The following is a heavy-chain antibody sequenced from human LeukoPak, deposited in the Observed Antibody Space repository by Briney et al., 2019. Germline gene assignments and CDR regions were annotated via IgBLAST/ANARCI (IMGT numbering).Heavy chain of an antibody. V-gene: IGHV1-46*01. CDR3: ARHYCSSTSCYGHDY. Sequence: ASVKVSCKASGYTFTSYYMHWVRQAPGQGLEWMGIINPSGGSTSYAQKFQGRVTMTRDTSTSTVYMELSSLRSDDTAVYYCARHYCSSTSCYGHDYWGQGTLVTVSS. J-gene: IGHJ4*02. CDR1: GYTFTSYY. D-gene: IGHD2-2*01. CDR2: INPSGGST.